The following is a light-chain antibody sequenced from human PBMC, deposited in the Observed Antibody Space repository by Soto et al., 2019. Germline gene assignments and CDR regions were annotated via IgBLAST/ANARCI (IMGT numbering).Light chain of an antibody. J-gene: IGLJ3*02. Sequence: QPVLTQSSSASASLGSSVKLTCTLSSGHSSYIIAWHQQQPGKAPRYLMKLEGSGSYNKGSGVPDRFSGSSSGADRYLTISNLQFEDEVDYDCANWDSNTHSFAGETEVTVL. CDR1: SGHSSYI. CDR3: ANWDSNTHS. CDR2: LEGSGSY. V-gene: IGLV4-60*02.